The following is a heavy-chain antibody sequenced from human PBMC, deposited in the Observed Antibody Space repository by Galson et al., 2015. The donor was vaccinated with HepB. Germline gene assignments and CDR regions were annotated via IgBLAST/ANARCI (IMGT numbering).Heavy chain of an antibody. D-gene: IGHD5-12*01. V-gene: IGHV1-2*02. CDR3: ARDPRRGANTDDYIGPWFDP. CDR2: INPNSGGT. Sequence: SVKVSCKASGYTFTGYYMHWVRQAPGQGLEWMAWINPNSGGTDYAQRFQGRVTLTRDTSINTAYMELSRLTSDDTAVYYCARDPRRGANTDDYIGPWFDPWGQGTQVTVYS. CDR1: GYTFTGYY. J-gene: IGHJ5*02.